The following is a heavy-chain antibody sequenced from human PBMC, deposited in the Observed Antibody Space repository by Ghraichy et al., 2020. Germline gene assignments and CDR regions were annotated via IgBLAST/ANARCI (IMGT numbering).Heavy chain of an antibody. V-gene: IGHV3-33*01. J-gene: IGHJ2*01. Sequence: SLNISCAASGFTFSSYGMHWVRQAPGKGLEWVAVIWYDGSNKYYADSVKGRFTISRDNSKNTLYLQMNSLRAEDTAVYYCARNLKGGHASRYFDLWGRGTLVTVSS. CDR2: IWYDGSNK. CDR3: ARNLKGGHASRYFDL. CDR1: GFTFSSYG. D-gene: IGHD2-15*01.